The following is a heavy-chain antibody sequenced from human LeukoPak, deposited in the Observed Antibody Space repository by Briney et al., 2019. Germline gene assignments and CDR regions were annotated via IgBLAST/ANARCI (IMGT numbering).Heavy chain of an antibody. CDR2: ISYDGSNK. CDR3: ARDPVVGATIRVYCFDY. V-gene: IGHV3-30-3*01. J-gene: IGHJ4*02. D-gene: IGHD1-26*01. CDR1: GFTFSSYA. Sequence: GGSLRLSCAASGFTFSSYAMHWVRQAPGKGLEWVAVISYDGSNKYYADSVKGRFTISRDNSKNTLYLQMNSLRAEDTAVYYCARDPVVGATIRVYCFDYWGQGTLVTVSS.